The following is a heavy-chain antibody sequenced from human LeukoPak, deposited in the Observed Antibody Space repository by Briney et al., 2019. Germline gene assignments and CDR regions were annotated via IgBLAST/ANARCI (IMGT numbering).Heavy chain of an antibody. D-gene: IGHD3-10*01. V-gene: IGHV1-2*02. J-gene: IGHJ4*02. CDR3: ARDPFDGSGSYLY. CDR1: GYTFTGYY. Sequence: ASVKVSCKASGYTFTGYYMHWVRQAPGQGLEWMGWINPNSGGTNYAQKLQGRVTMTTDTSTSTAYMELRSLRSDDTAVYYCARDPFDGSGSYLYWGQGTLVTVSS. CDR2: INPNSGGT.